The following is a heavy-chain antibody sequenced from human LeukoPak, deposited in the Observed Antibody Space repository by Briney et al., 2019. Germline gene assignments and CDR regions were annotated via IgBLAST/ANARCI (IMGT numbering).Heavy chain of an antibody. J-gene: IGHJ4*02. V-gene: IGHV3-74*01. CDR3: AKVESSSWYGVY. Sequence: GGSLRLSGAASGFTCSSYWMHWVRQAPGKGLVWVSRINTDGSSTSYADSVKGRFTISRDNSKNTLYLQMNSLRAEDTAVYYCAKVESSSWYGVYRGQGTLVTVSS. CDR2: INTDGSST. CDR1: GFTCSSYW. D-gene: IGHD6-13*01.